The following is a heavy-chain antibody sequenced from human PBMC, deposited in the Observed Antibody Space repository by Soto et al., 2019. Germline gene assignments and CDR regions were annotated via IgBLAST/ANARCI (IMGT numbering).Heavy chain of an antibody. D-gene: IGHD3-22*01. CDR3: AKLWSYYDSSGYYPPDY. CDR2: ISGSGGST. CDR1: GFTFSSYA. V-gene: IGHV3-23*01. J-gene: IGHJ4*02. Sequence: GGSLRLSCAASGFTFSSYAMSWVRQAPGKGLEWVSAISGSGGSTYYADSVKGRFTISRDNSKNTLYLQMNSLRAEDTAVYYCAKLWSYYDSSGYYPPDYWGQGTLVTVSS.